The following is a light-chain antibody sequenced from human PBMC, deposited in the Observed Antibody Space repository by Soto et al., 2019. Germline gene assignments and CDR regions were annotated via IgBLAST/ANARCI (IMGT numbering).Light chain of an antibody. CDR3: SSYAGTDDFII. CDR2: EHN. Sequence: QSALTQTASVSGSPGQSIPISCTGTYRDVALYNHVSWYQHHPGKAPQLIIYEHNKRPPGVSSRFSASTSGVTASLTISGLQADDEAVYHCSSYAGTDDFIIFGGGTKLTVL. J-gene: IGLJ2*01. V-gene: IGLV2-23*01. CDR1: YRDVALYNH.